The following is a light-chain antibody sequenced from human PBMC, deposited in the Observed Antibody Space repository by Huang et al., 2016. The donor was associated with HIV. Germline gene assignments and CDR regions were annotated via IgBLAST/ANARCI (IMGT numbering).Light chain of an antibody. V-gene: IGKV1-NL1*01. CDR2: TAS. CDR1: QGISNS. J-gene: IGKJ1*01. Sequence: DIQMTQSPSSLSAFVGDRVTITCRASQGISNSLAWYQQEPGKAPKLLVYTASRLEKGVPSRFNGSGSGTDYTLTINTLQPEDFATYHCQQYYSTPTFGRGTKVAVK. CDR3: QQYYSTPT.